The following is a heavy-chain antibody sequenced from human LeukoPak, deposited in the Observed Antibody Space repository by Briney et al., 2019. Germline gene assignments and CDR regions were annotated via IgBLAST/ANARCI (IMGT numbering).Heavy chain of an antibody. CDR3: ARGATISETGYFDF. J-gene: IGHJ4*03. CDR2: IDHPGDT. CDR1: GGSFSRYY. D-gene: IGHD5-24*01. Sequence: SDTESLTCAVYGGSFSRYYWSWIRQSPGKGLEWIAEIDHPGDTNYIPSVKSRVTISVDMSKNQFSLKVRSVSAADTAVYYCARGATISETGYFDFWGQGTPVTVSS. V-gene: IGHV4-34*01.